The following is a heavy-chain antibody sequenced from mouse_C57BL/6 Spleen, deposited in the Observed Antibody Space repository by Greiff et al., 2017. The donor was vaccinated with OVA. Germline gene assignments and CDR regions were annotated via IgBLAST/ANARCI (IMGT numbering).Heavy chain of an antibody. D-gene: IGHD2-4*01. CDR1: GYSFTGYF. J-gene: IGHJ1*03. V-gene: IGHV1-20*01. CDR3: ARSEVCYDYGYFEV. CDR2: INPYNGDT. Sequence: EVQLQQSGPELVKPGDSVKISCKASGYSFTGYFMNWVMQSHGKSLEWIGRINPYNGDTFYNQKFKGKATLTVDKSSSTAHMELRRLTSEDSAVYYCARSEVCYDYGYFEVWGTGTTVTVSS.